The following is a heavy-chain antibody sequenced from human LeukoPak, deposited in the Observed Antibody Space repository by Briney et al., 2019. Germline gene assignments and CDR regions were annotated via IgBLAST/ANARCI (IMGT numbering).Heavy chain of an antibody. CDR1: GYTFTCYY. V-gene: IGHV1-2*02. CDR3: ARDHGVWDYVWGSYRKPPYNWFDP. Sequence: GASVKVSCKASGYTFTCYYMHWVRQAPGQGLEWMGWINPNSGGTNYAQKFQGRVTMTRDTSISTAYMELSRLRSDDTAVYYCARDHGVWDYVWGSYRKPPYNWFDPWGQGTLVTVSS. D-gene: IGHD3-16*02. J-gene: IGHJ5*02. CDR2: INPNSGGT.